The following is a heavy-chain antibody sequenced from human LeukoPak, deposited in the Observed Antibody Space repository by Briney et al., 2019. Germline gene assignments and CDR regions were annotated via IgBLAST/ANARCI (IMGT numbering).Heavy chain of an antibody. Sequence: GESLKISCKGSGYSFTSYWIGCVRQMPGKGLEWMVIIYPGNSDTRNRPSFPPQVTISADKSNSTAYLQWSSLKASDTAMYHCARLYSVYSSRWPALNWFDPWGQGTLVSVSS. CDR2: IYPGNSDT. J-gene: IGHJ5*02. CDR3: ARLYSVYSSRWPALNWFDP. D-gene: IGHD6-13*01. V-gene: IGHV5-51*01. CDR1: GYSFTSYW.